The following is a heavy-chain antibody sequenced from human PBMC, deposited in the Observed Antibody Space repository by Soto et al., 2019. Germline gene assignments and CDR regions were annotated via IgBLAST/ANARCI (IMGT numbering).Heavy chain of an antibody. Sequence: GGSLRLSCAASGFTFSSYAMSWVRQAPGKGLEWVSAISGSGGSTYYADSVKGRFTISRDNSKNTLYLQMNSLRAEDTAVYYCAKEVRSMIVVVITRFDYWGQGTLVTVSS. J-gene: IGHJ4*02. CDR3: AKEVRSMIVVVITRFDY. CDR1: GFTFSSYA. V-gene: IGHV3-23*01. CDR2: ISGSGGST. D-gene: IGHD3-22*01.